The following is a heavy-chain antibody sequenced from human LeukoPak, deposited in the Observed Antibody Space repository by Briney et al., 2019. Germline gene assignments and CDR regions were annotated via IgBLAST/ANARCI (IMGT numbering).Heavy chain of an antibody. Sequence: ASVKVSCKASGYTFTSYGISWVRQAPGQGLEWMGIINPSGGSTSYAQKFQGRVTMTRDTSTSTVYMELSSLRSEDTAVYYCARVSGSYSGDNWFDPWGQGTLVTVSS. CDR2: INPSGGST. D-gene: IGHD1-26*01. J-gene: IGHJ5*02. CDR1: GYTFTSYG. CDR3: ARVSGSYSGDNWFDP. V-gene: IGHV1-46*01.